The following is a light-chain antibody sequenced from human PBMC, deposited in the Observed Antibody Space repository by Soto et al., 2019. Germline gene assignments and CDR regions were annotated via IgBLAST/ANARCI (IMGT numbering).Light chain of an antibody. V-gene: IGKV1-39*01. J-gene: IGKJ4*01. CDR2: AAS. CDR1: QTIDTF. Sequence: DIQMTQSPPSLSASVGDRVTITCRASQTIDTFVNLYQQKPGRAPKLLIFAASTLHSVVPSRFSGSGSGTDFTLTITSLQPEDVATYYCQQSYVTPLTFGGGTKVDIK. CDR3: QQSYVTPLT.